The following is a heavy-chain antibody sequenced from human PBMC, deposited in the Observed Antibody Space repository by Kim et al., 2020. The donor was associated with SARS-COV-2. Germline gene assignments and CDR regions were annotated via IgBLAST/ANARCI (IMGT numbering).Heavy chain of an antibody. V-gene: IGHV3-73*01. CDR3: ARDLSYYGMDV. CDR2: IRSKANSYAT. CDR1: GFTFSGSA. J-gene: IGHJ6*02. Sequence: GGSLRLSCAASGFTFSGSAMHWVRQASGKGLEWVGRIRSKANSYATAYAASVKGRFTISRDDSKNTAYLQMNSLRAEDTAVYYCARDLSYYGMDVWGQGTTVTVSS.